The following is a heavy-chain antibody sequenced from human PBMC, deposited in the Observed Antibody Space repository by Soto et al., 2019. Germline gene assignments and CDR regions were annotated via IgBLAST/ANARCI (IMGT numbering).Heavy chain of an antibody. CDR1: GGSFSGCY. V-gene: IGHV4-34*01. J-gene: IGHJ5*02. Sequence: PSETLSLTCAVYGGSFSGCYWSWIRQPPGKGLEWILEINHSGSTNYNPSLKSRVTISVDTSKKQFSLKLSSVTAADTAVYYCARGPRGNYGSARNWFHXWGQGTLVTASX. CDR3: ARGPRGNYGSARNWFHX. CDR2: INHSGST. D-gene: IGHD3-10*01.